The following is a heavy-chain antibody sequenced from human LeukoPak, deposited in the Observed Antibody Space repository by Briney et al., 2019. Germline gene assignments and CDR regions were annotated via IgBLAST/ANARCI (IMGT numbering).Heavy chain of an antibody. J-gene: IGHJ4*02. CDR1: GGTFSSYA. V-gene: IGHV1-69*01. CDR2: IIPIFGTA. Sequence: SVKVSCKASGGTFSSYAISWVRQAPGQGLEWMGGIIPIFGTANYAQKFQGRVTITADESTSTAYMELSSLRSEDTAVYYCARDFSSGVGATYDWGQGTLVTVSS. CDR3: ARDFSSGVGATYD. D-gene: IGHD1-26*01.